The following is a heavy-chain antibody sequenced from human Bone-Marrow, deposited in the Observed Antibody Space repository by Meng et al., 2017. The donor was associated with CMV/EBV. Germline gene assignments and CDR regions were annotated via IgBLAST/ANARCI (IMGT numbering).Heavy chain of an antibody. CDR2: ITTGESNI. CDR1: DYMSVSYPI. D-gene: IGHD1-7*01. Sequence: ASVTVSCNASDYMSVSYPIINWIRQAPGQGLEWVGWITTGESNIKTAATFLGRVTLSADWTTSTAYMELRGLRFDDTGTFYCATGGAQSELDSWGRGTLVTVSS. CDR3: ATGGAQSELDS. J-gene: IGHJ4*02. V-gene: IGHV1-18*01.